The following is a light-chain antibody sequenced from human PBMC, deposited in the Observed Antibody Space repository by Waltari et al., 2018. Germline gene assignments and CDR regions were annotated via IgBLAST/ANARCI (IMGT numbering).Light chain of an antibody. Sequence: QSALTQPASVSGSRGQSITISCTGSSRDIGSYNVVSCDQHHPGKSPILLIYGVTNRPSGVSNRFSGYKSGNTASLTISGVQAGDEADYYCSSYAGSVVFGAGTKLTVL. V-gene: IGLV2-23*02. J-gene: IGLJ3*02. CDR2: GVT. CDR3: SSYAGSVV. CDR1: SRDIGSYNV.